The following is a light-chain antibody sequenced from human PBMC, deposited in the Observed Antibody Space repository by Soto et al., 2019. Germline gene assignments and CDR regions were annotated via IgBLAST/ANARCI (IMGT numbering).Light chain of an antibody. V-gene: IGKV2-30*01. J-gene: IGKJ4*01. CDR2: EVS. CDR3: TQDTRWALD. Sequence: EAVMTQSPLSLPVTLGQPASSFCRSSQSLLYSDGKTFLTWFHQRPGQAPRRLIYEVSNQDSGVPDRFSGSGSGTDFTRKISRVEAGDVGVYYCTQDTRWALDFGGGSNVEIK. CDR1: QSLLYSDGKTF.